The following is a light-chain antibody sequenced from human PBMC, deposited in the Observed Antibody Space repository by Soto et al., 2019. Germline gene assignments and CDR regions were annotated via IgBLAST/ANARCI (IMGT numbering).Light chain of an antibody. CDR1: QSVSSN. J-gene: IGKJ1*01. V-gene: IGKV3-15*01. CDR3: QQYNNWWT. Sequence: EIVMTQSPATLSVSPGERATLSCRASQSVSSNLAWYQQKPGQAPRLLIYGASTRATGIPARFSGSGSGTAFTLTISSLPSEDFAVYYCQQYNNWWTFGQGTKVEIK. CDR2: GAS.